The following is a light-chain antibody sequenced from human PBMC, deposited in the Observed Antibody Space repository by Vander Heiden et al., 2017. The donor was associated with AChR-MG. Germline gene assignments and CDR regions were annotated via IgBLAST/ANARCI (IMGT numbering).Light chain of an antibody. CDR3: QSYDVSLSAAV. CDR1: SANSGAAYD. J-gene: IGLJ2*01. CDR2: GNS. V-gene: IGLV1-40*01. Sequence: QSALTPPPSVSGGPGQRVTISCTGTSANSGAAYDVHWYQHLPGTAPKLLIYGNSNRPSGVPDRFSASKSDTSASLAVTGLHPDDEAVYYCQSYDVSLSAAVFGGGTKLTVL.